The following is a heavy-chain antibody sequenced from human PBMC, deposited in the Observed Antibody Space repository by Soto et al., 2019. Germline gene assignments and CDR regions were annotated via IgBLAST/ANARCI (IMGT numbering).Heavy chain of an antibody. V-gene: IGHV1-18*01. CDR1: GYTFTSYG. D-gene: IGHD2-2*02. CDR2: ISAYNGNT. J-gene: IGHJ4*02. Sequence: QVQLVQSGAEVKKPGASVKVSCKASGYTFTSYGISWVRQAPGQGLEWMGWISAYNGNTNYAQKLQGRVTMTTDTSTSTAYMKLRSLRSDDTAVYYCARDSSDIVVVPAALRSVRGDFDYWGQGTLVTVSS. CDR3: ARDSSDIVVVPAALRSVRGDFDY.